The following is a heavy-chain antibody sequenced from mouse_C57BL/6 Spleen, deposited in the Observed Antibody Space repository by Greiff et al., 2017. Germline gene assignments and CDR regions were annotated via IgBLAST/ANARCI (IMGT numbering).Heavy chain of an antibody. CDR2: INPYNSGT. J-gene: IGHJ2*01. CDR1: GYPFTDYY. D-gene: IGHD4-1*01. V-gene: IGHV1-19*01. CDR3: AGGLGPFCY. Sequence: EVQLQQSGPVLVKPGASVKMSCKASGYPFTDYYINWVKQSHGKSLEWIGVINPYNSGTSYNQKFKGKATLTVDKSSSTAYMELNSLTSEDSAVYYCAGGLGPFCYWGQSTTLTVST.